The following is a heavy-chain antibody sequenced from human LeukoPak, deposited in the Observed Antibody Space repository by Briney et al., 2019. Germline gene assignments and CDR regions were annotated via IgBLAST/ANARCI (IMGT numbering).Heavy chain of an antibody. J-gene: IGHJ5*02. CDR2: INPNSGGT. CDR1: GYTFTGYY. CDR3: AVVGHDSSGYYYDWFDP. V-gene: IGHV1-2*02. Sequence: ASVKVSCKASGYTFTGYYMHWVGQAPGQGLEWMGWINPNSGGTNYAQKFQGRVTMTRDTSISTAYMELSRLRSDDTAVYYCAVVGHDSSGYYYDWFDPWGQGTLVTVSS. D-gene: IGHD3-22*01.